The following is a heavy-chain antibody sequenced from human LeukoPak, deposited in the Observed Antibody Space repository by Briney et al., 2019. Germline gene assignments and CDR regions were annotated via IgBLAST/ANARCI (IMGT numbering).Heavy chain of an antibody. CDR3: ARASTGGSYYNIHFDC. CDR2: IYYSGST. D-gene: IGHD3-10*01. J-gene: IGHJ4*02. Sequence: SETLSLTCTVSGGSISSGGYYWSWIRQHPGKGLEWIGYIYYSGSTYYNPSLKSRVTISVDTSKNQFSLKLSSVTAADTAVYYCARASTGGSYYNIHFDCWGQGTLVTVSS. CDR1: GGSISSGGYY. V-gene: IGHV4-31*03.